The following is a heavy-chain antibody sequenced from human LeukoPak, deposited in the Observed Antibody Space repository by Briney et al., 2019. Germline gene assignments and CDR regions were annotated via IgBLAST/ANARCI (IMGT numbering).Heavy chain of an antibody. CDR3: ARDSPSRDSSDYMDV. CDR1: GFTFSSCA. V-gene: IGHV3-30*01. J-gene: IGHJ6*03. D-gene: IGHD6-6*01. CDR2: ISYDGSNE. Sequence: PGRSLRLSCAASGFTFSSCAVHWVRQAPGKGLEWVAVISYDGSNEYYADSVKGRFTISRDNSKNTVSLQMNSLRAEDTAVYYCARDSPSRDSSDYMDVWGKGTTVTVSS.